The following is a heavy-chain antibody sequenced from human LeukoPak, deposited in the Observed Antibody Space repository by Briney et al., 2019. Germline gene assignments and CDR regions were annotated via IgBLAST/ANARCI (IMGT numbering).Heavy chain of an antibody. J-gene: IGHJ5*02. CDR3: ARGVIGFDP. D-gene: IGHD3-10*01. Sequence: SETLSLPCAVYGGSFSGYYWSWIRQPPGKGLEWIGEINHSGSTNYNPSLKSRVTISVDTSKNQFSLKLSSVTAADTAVYYCARGVIGFDPWGQGTLVTVSS. V-gene: IGHV4-34*01. CDR2: INHSGST. CDR1: GGSFSGYY.